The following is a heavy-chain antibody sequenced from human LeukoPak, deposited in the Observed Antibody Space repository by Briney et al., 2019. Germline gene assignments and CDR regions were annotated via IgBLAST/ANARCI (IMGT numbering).Heavy chain of an antibody. Sequence: GGSLRLSCAASGFIFSNYGMHWVRQAPGKGLEWVAFLHNDETEIYYADSVKGRFTISRDNSKNTLYLQMSSLRDEVTAVYYCVKDTGRGDFWGQGTQVTVSS. J-gene: IGHJ4*02. V-gene: IGHV3-30*02. CDR1: GFIFSNYG. CDR3: VKDTGRGDF. D-gene: IGHD1-14*01. CDR2: LHNDETEI.